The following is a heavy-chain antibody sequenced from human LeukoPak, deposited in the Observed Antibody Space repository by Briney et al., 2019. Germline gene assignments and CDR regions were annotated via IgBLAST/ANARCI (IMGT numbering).Heavy chain of an antibody. CDR2: LYSGGTT. J-gene: IGHJ3*01. V-gene: IGHV3-66*01. Sequence: PGGSLRLSCVASGLTVNTDYMSWVRQAPGKGLEWVSVLYSGGTTYYADSVKGRFTVSRGNSKNTLYLQMNNLRVEDTAVYYCARDLETDISDAFDVWGQGTVVTVS. CDR3: ARDLETDISDAFDV. D-gene: IGHD3-9*01. CDR1: GLTVNTDY.